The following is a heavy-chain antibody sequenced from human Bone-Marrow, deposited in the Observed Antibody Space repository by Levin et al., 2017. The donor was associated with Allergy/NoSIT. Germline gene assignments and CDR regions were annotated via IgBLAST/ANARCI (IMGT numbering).Heavy chain of an antibody. Sequence: SETLSLTCSVSGGSISSYSWSWIRQPPGKGLEWLGYVYYSGSTSYNPSLKSRLTISVDTSKNQFSLKLTSVTAADTAVYYCAGSAVAKEGAFDSWGQGTMVTVSS. CDR2: VYYSGST. CDR1: GGSISSYS. J-gene: IGHJ3*02. CDR3: AGSAVAKEGAFDS. V-gene: IGHV4-59*01. D-gene: IGHD6-19*01.